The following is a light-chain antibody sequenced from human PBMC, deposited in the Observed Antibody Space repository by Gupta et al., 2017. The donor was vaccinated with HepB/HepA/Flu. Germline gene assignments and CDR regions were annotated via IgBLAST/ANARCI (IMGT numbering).Light chain of an antibody. V-gene: IGKV1-39*01. Sequence: DIQMTQSPSSLSASVGDRVTITCRASQSITDYLNWYQQKPGKAPKLLIYTASLLQSGVPSRFTGSGSGTDFSLTISSLEPDDSGTYYCQQSYNPPYSFGQGTXLEI. J-gene: IGKJ2*01. CDR3: QQSYNPPYS. CDR1: QSITDY. CDR2: TAS.